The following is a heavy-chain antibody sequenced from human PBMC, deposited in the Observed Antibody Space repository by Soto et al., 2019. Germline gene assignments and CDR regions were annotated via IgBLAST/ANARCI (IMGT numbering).Heavy chain of an antibody. CDR1: EGCIRDMSYF. CDR3: ARHKSGSDWLDP. Sequence: SETLCLTCTFCEGCIRDMSYFWGWIRKPPGKGLQWMGCMFYSGATYYNPSLKNRFTLSVDTSNNEFSLKLVSVTPPDTAVYDCARHKSGSDWLDPWGQGTLVTVSS. V-gene: IGHV4-39*01. CDR2: MFYSGAT. D-gene: IGHD2-15*01. J-gene: IGHJ5*02.